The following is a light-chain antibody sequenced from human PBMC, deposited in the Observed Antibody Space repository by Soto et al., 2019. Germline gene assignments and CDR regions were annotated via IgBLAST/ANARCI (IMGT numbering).Light chain of an antibody. J-gene: IGLJ3*02. Sequence: QAVVTQEPSLTVSPGGTVTLTCGSSTGAVTSGHYPYWFQQKPGQAPRTLIYATSTKHSWTPARFSGSLLGGKAALTLSGAQPEDEAEYYCLLSYSGARVFGGGTKLTVL. CDR3: LLSYSGARV. CDR1: TGAVTSGHY. V-gene: IGLV7-46*01. CDR2: ATS.